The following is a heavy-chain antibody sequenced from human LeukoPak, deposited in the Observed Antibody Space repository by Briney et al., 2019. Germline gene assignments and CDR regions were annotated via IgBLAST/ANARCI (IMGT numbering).Heavy chain of an antibody. CDR3: AKWRWRQSEYED. CDR2: INPDGHDE. V-gene: IGHV3-7*01. D-gene: IGHD5-24*01. J-gene: IGHJ4*02. Sequence: GGSLRLSCAASGFTFSSYSMGWVRQAPGKGLECVANINPDGHDEYCVDSVRGRATISRDNAENSLFLQMNSLRVVDTGIYYCAKWRWRQSEYEDWGQGTLVTVSS. CDR1: GFTFSSYS.